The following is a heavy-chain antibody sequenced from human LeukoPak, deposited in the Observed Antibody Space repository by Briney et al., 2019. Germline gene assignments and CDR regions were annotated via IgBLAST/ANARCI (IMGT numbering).Heavy chain of an antibody. D-gene: IGHD6-13*01. CDR1: GYSFTSYW. Sequence: LVESLKISCKGSGYSFTSYWIGWVRQMPGKGLEWMGIIYPGDSDTRYSPSFQGQVTISADKSISTAYLQWSSLKASDTAMYYCARSLAAAGPTYYMDVWGKGTTVTVSS. CDR3: ARSLAAAGPTYYMDV. CDR2: IYPGDSDT. V-gene: IGHV5-51*01. J-gene: IGHJ6*03.